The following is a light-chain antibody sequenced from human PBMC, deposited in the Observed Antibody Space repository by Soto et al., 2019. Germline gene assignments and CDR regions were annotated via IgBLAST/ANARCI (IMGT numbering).Light chain of an antibody. J-gene: IGLJ3*02. V-gene: IGLV2-14*01. CDR2: EVN. CDR3: CSYTSSNTWV. Sequence: QSALTQPASVSGSPGQSITLSCTGSNSDVGAYNYVSWYQQYPGKAPKLMIYEVNDRPSGVSNRFSGSKSGNTASLTISGLQPDDEADYYCCSYTSSNTWVFGGGTKLTVL. CDR1: NSDVGAYNY.